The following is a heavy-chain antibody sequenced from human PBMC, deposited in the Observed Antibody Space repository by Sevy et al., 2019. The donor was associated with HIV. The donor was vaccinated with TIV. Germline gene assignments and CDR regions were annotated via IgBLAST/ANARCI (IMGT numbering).Heavy chain of an antibody. CDR3: AGTEPGIAAYGMDV. CDR2: MNPNSGNT. V-gene: IGHV1-8*01. Sequence: ASVKVSCKASGYTFTSYDINWVRQATGQGLEWMGWMNPNSGNTGYAQKFQGRVTMTRNTSISTAYMELSSLRSEETAVYYCAGTEPGIAAYGMDVWGQGTTVTVSS. D-gene: IGHD6-13*01. CDR1: GYTFTSYD. J-gene: IGHJ6*02.